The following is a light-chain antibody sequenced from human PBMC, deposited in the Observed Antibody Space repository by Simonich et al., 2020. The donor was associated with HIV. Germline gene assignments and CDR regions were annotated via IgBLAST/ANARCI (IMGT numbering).Light chain of an antibody. J-gene: IGLJ3*02. CDR1: SSDVGDYNY. CDR2: DVS. Sequence: QSALTQPRSVSGSPAQSVTISCTGTSSDVGDYNYVSWYQQHPGKAPKLIIYDVSERPSGVPDRFSCAKSGNTASLTISGLQAEDEADYYCCSYAGTYTWVFGGGTRLTVL. CDR3: CSYAGTYTWV. V-gene: IGLV2-11*01.